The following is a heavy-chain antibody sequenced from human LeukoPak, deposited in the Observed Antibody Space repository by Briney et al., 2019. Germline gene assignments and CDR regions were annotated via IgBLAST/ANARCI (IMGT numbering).Heavy chain of an antibody. J-gene: IGHJ6*02. D-gene: IGHD2-15*01. V-gene: IGHV1-69*05. Sequence: SVKVSCRASGGTFSSYAISWVRQAPGQGLEWMGGIIPIFGTANYAQKLQGRVTMTTDTSTSTAYMELRSLRSDDTALYYCARERLPYGMDVWGQGTTVTVSS. CDR2: IIPIFGTA. CDR1: GGTFSSYA. CDR3: ARERLPYGMDV.